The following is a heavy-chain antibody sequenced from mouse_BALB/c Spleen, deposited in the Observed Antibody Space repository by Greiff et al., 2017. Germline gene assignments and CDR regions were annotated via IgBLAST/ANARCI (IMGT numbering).Heavy chain of an antibody. CDR3: ARGDLGRGAWFAD. V-gene: IGHV1-9*01. J-gene: IGHJ3*01. CDR1: GYTFSSYW. Sequence: QVQLQQSGAELMKPGASVKISCKATGYTFSSYWIEWVKQRPGHGLEWIGEILPGSGSTNYNEKFKGKATFTADTSSNTDHMQLSSLTSEDSAVYDGARGDLGRGAWFADWGQGTLVTVSA. D-gene: IGHD4-1*01. CDR2: ILPGSGST.